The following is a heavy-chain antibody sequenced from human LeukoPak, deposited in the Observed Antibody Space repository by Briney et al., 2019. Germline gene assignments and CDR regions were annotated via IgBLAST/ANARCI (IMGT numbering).Heavy chain of an antibody. J-gene: IGHJ4*02. CDR3: ARGLGAPRPPDYVYFDY. D-gene: IGHD4-17*01. CDR2: IYYSGST. V-gene: IGHV4-39*07. Sequence: SETLSLTCTVSGGSISSSSYYWGWIRQPPGKGLEWIGSIYYSGSTYYNPSLKSRVTISVDTSKNQFSLKLSSVTAADTAVYYCARGLGAPRPPDYVYFDYWGQGTLVTVSS. CDR1: GGSISSSSYY.